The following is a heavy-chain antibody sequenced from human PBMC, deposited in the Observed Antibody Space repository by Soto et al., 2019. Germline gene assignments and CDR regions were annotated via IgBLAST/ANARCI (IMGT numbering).Heavy chain of an antibody. D-gene: IGHD3-10*01. Sequence: EVQLVESGGGLIQPGGSLRLSCAVSGFTVSNNYMSWVRQAPGKGLEGVSVIYSGGYTAYGDSVKGRFTISRDNSKNTPILQKKALRPAAAAVFKWATQPGGGGYWGQGSLVTVSS. CDR3: ATQPGGGGY. CDR1: GFTVSNNY. J-gene: IGHJ4*02. V-gene: IGHV3-53*01. CDR2: IYSGGYT.